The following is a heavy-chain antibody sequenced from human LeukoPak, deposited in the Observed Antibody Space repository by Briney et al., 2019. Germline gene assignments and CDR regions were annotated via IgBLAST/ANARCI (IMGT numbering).Heavy chain of an antibody. Sequence: SETLSLTCAVYGGSFSGYYWSWIRQPPGKGLEWIGEINHSGSTNYNPSLKSRVTISVDTSKNQFSLKLSSVTAADTAVYYCARGHYTHYYGSGSNYPSDFDYGGQGTLVTVSS. D-gene: IGHD3-10*01. CDR1: GGSFSGYY. CDR3: ARGHYTHYYGSGSNYPSDFDY. V-gene: IGHV4-34*01. CDR2: INHSGST. J-gene: IGHJ4*02.